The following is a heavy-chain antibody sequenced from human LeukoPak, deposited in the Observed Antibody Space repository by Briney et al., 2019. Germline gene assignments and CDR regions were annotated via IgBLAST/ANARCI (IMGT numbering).Heavy chain of an antibody. Sequence: SETLSLTCTVSGGSISSSSYYWGWIRQPPGKGLEWIGSIYYSGSTYYNPSLKSRVTISVDTSKNQFSLKLSSVIAADTAVYYCARDHHPLGDSSGYYYAPTLNWFDPWGQGTLVTVSS. D-gene: IGHD3-22*01. J-gene: IGHJ5*02. CDR3: ARDHHPLGDSSGYYYAPTLNWFDP. CDR2: IYYSGST. V-gene: IGHV4-39*07. CDR1: GGSISSSSYY.